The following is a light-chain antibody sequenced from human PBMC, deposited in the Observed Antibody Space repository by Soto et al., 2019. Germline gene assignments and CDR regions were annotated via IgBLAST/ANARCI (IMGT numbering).Light chain of an antibody. V-gene: IGKV3-11*01. CDR2: DAS. CDR1: PTVRNF. CDR3: QQRYNWTPIT. J-gene: IGKJ5*01. Sequence: PVESATLSFRASPTVRNFLLWFQQKPGQAPRLLIHDASNRAAGVPARFSGSGSGADFTLTISSLEPEDFAVYYCQQRYNWTPITFGQGTRLEIK.